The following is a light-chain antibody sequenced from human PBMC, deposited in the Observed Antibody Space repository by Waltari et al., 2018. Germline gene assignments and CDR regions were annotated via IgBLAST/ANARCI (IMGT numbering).Light chain of an antibody. Sequence: QLVLTQSPSASASLGASVKLTCTLSNGPGGAVIAWLQQQPEKGPRYLMKVNSAGSHSKGDKIPDRFSGSSSGAEHFLTISSLQSEDEADYYCQTGGHGTWVFGGGTKLTVL. CDR1: NGPGGAV. J-gene: IGLJ3*02. CDR3: QTGGHGTWV. V-gene: IGLV4-69*01. CDR2: VNSAGSH.